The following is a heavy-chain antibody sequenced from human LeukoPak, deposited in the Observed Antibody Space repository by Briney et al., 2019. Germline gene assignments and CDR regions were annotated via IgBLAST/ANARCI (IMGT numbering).Heavy chain of an antibody. D-gene: IGHD3-10*01. Sequence: PSETLSLTCTVSGGSISSGDYYWSWIRQPPGKGLEWIGYIYYSGSTYYNPSLKSRVTISVDTSKNQFSLKLSSVTAADTAVYYCARGGVYGSGPDDYWGQGTLVTVSS. V-gene: IGHV4-30-4*01. CDR2: IYYSGST. J-gene: IGHJ4*02. CDR3: ARGGVYGSGPDDY. CDR1: GGSISSGDYY.